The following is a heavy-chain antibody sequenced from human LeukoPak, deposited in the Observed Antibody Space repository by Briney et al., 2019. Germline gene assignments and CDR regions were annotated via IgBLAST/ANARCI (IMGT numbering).Heavy chain of an antibody. CDR1: GFSFSTYW. V-gene: IGHV3-7*04. CDR3: ARAWSYSTGWYNY. D-gene: IGHD6-19*01. CDR2: IKQDGSEK. Sequence: GGSLRLSCAASGFSFSTYWMSWVRQAPGKGLEWVANIKQDGSEKYYVDSVEGRFTISRDNAKNSLYLQMNSLRVVDTAVYYCARAWSYSTGWYNYWGQGTLVTVSS. J-gene: IGHJ4*02.